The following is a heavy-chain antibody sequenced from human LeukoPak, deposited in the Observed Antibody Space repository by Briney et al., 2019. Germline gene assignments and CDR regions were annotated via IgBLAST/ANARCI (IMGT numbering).Heavy chain of an antibody. CDR1: GFTFSSDW. Sequence: GGSLRLSCAASGFTFSSDWMSWVRQAPGKGLEWAANINQDGSEKYYVDSVKGRFTISRDNAKNSLFLQMNSLRAEDTAVYYCARAEKWGQGTLVTVSS. J-gene: IGHJ4*02. CDR3: ARAEK. V-gene: IGHV3-7*01. CDR2: INQDGSEK.